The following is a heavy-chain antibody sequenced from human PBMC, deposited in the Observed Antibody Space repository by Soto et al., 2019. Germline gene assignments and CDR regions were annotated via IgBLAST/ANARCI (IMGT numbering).Heavy chain of an antibody. CDR3: AARGRHCSGASCYWFDP. CDR2: IYYTGST. D-gene: IGHD2-15*01. V-gene: IGHV4-30-4*01. Sequence: QLLESGPGLVRPSQTLSLTCTVSGGSISSGDYYWSWVRQPPGKGLEWIGYIYYTGSTYYNPSLESRITIAVDTSKNQFSLNLSTVTASDTAVYYCAARGRHCSGASCYWFDPWGQGTLATVSS. J-gene: IGHJ5*02. CDR1: GGSISSGDYY.